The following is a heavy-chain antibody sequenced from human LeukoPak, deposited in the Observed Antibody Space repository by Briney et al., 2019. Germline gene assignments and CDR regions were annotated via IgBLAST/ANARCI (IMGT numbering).Heavy chain of an antibody. CDR1: GLTLSRYW. V-gene: IGHV3-7*01. J-gene: IGHJ4*02. Sequence: GGSLRLSCAASGLTLSRYWMSWVRQAPGKGLELVASIKEDGSEKYYVDSVKGRFTISRDNAKNSLYLQMTSLRAEDTAVYYCTLNQDWGQGTLVIVSS. CDR3: TLNQD. CDR2: IKEDGSEK.